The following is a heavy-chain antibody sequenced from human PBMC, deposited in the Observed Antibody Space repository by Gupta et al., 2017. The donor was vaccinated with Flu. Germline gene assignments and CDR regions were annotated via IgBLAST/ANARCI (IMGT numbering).Heavy chain of an antibody. V-gene: IGHV4-59*01. CDR3: ATGHAFDI. D-gene: IGHD1-1*01. CDR1: RGPIPTYD. J-gene: IGHJ3*02. Sequence: LSLICPLSRGPIPTYDWSWIRQPPGQGLEWIGYVYYSDTTKYNPSLQSRVTISVDTAKKQFSLKMRSMTAADTAVYYCATGHAFDIWAKGKWSPSLQ. CDR2: VYYSDTT.